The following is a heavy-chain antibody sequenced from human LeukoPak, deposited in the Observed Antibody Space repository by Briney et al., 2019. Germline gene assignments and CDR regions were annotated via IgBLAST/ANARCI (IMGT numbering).Heavy chain of an antibody. J-gene: IGHJ4*02. CDR2: ISGGGGST. V-gene: IGHV3-23*01. Sequence: PGGSLRLSCAASGFTFSSYAMSWVRQAPGKGLEWVSAISGGGGSTHYADSVKGRFTISGDNSKNTLYLQMSSLRAGDTAVYYCAKSSYYDSSGYYREYYFDYWGQGTLVTVSS. CDR3: AKSSYYDSSGYYREYYFDY. D-gene: IGHD3-22*01. CDR1: GFTFSSYA.